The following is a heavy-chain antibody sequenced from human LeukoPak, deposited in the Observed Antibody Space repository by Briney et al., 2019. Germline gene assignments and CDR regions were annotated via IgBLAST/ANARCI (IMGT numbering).Heavy chain of an antibody. Sequence: GGSVRLFCASCGFIFRIYAMSWVRQAPATGLEGVTDMCGSGGCTYYADSVRRRLTISRDNYKNTMYLHKNSLRAGDAAVYYCEKDRKKYWDCRRSFDYW. CDR3: EKDRKKYWDCRRSFDY. D-gene: IGHD2-8*02. CDR2: MCGSGGCT. J-gene: IGHJ4*01. V-gene: IGHV3-23*01. CDR1: GFIFRIYA.